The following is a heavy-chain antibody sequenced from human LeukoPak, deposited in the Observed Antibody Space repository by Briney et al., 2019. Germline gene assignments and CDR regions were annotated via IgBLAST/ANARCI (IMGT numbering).Heavy chain of an antibody. CDR1: GYTFTGYY. CDR3: ARGERIMLTFGGVIAGIPHDY. CDR2: INPNSGGT. V-gene: IGHV1-2*02. J-gene: IGHJ4*02. D-gene: IGHD3-16*02. Sequence: ASVKVSCKASGYTFTGYYMHWVRQAPGQGLECMGWINPNSGGTNYAQTLQGRVTMTRDTSLSTAYMELSRLRSDDTAVYYCARGERIMLTFGGVIAGIPHDYWGQGTLVTVSS.